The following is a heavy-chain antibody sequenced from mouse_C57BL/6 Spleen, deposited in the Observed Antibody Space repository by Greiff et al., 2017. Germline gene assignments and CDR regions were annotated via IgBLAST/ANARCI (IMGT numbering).Heavy chain of an antibody. J-gene: IGHJ1*03. D-gene: IGHD1-1*01. CDR1: GFNIKDDY. V-gene: IGHV14-2*01. CDR3: ARDPRYYDSSYGYFGG. CDR2: IDPEDGET. Sequence: EVKLVESGAELVKPGASVKLSCTASGFNIKDDYMHWVKQRTEQGLEWIGRIDPEDGETKYAPKFQGKATITADTSSNTAYLQLSSLTSEDTAVYYSARDPRYYDSSYGYFGGWGTGTTVTVA.